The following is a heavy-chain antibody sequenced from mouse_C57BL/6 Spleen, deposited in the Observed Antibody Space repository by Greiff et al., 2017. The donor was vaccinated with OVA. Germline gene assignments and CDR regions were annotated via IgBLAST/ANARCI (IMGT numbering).Heavy chain of an antibody. J-gene: IGHJ4*01. V-gene: IGHV1-78*01. CDR1: GYTFTDHT. CDR3: ARGERLRRGYYYAMDD. CDR2: IYPRDGST. Sequence: QVQLQQSDAELVKPGASVKISCKVSGYTFTDHTIHWMKQRPEQGLEWIGYIYPRDGSTKYNEKFKGKATLTADKSSSTAYMQLNSLTSEDSAVYFCARGERLRRGYYYAMDDWGQGTSVTVSS. D-gene: IGHD2-4*01.